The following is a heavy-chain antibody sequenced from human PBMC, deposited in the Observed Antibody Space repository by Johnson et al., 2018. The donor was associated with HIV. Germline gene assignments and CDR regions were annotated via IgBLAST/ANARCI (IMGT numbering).Heavy chain of an antibody. Sequence: QVQLVESGGGVVQPGGSLRVSCAASGFTFTNNAIHWVRQAPGKGLEWVAVISYDGTNTYYADSVKGRFTISRDNSKNTLYLQMNSLRAEDTAVYYCAKDKAVVTALYDAFDIWGQGTMVTVSS. CDR1: GFTFTNNA. V-gene: IGHV3-30*04. D-gene: IGHD2-21*02. CDR2: ISYDGTNT. J-gene: IGHJ3*02. CDR3: AKDKAVVTALYDAFDI.